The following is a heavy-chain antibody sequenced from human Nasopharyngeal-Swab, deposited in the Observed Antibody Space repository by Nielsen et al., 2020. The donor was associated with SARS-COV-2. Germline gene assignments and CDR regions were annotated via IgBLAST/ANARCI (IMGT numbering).Heavy chain of an antibody. CDR1: GFTFSSYG. D-gene: IGHD6-19*01. J-gene: IGHJ4*02. Sequence: GRSLRLSCAASGFTFSSYGMHWVRQAPGKGLEWVAVIWYDGSNKYYADSVKGRFTISRDNSKNTLYLQMNSLRAEDTAVYYCAKDTSGWYLDYWGQGTLVTVSS. V-gene: IGHV3-33*06. CDR2: IWYDGSNK. CDR3: AKDTSGWYLDY.